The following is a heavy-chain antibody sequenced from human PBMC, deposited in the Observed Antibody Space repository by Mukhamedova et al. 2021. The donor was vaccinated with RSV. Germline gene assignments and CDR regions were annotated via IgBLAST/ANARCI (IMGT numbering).Heavy chain of an antibody. CDR3: ARGSRVTIFGVVTLLDY. Sequence: APGQGLEWMGVFNPAGDSATYAQRFQGRVTMTSDTSTSTAYMHLSGLRSEDTAVYYCARGSRVTIFGVVTLLDYCGQGTLVTVSS. CDR2: FNPAGDSA. D-gene: IGHD3-3*01. V-gene: IGHV1-46*01. J-gene: IGHJ4*02.